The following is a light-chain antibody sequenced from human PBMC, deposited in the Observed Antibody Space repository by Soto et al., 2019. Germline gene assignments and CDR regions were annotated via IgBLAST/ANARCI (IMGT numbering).Light chain of an antibody. J-gene: IGKJ1*01. CDR1: QSVLYSANNKNY. Sequence: DIVMTQSPDSLAVSLDERATLNCKSSQSVLYSANNKNYLAWYQQKPGQPPKLLIYWASTRESGVPDRFSGSGSGTDFTLTISSLQAEDVAVYFCQQYYTTPRTFGQGTKVEIK. CDR2: WAS. CDR3: QQYYTTPRT. V-gene: IGKV4-1*01.